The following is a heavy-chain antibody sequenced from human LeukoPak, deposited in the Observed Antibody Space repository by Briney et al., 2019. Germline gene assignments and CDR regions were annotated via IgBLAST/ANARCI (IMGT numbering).Heavy chain of an antibody. J-gene: IGHJ4*02. CDR2: IHHDGTEK. CDR3: ARLMVGQAGVGATHFDY. CDR1: GFTFSNYG. Sequence: GWSLRLSCVASGFTFSNYGTHWVRQAPGKGLEWLTFIHHDGTEKYYADSVKGRFTISRDNSRNTLYLQVDSLGPEDTAVYYCARLMVGQAGVGATHFDYWGQGTLVSVSS. V-gene: IGHV3-30*02. D-gene: IGHD1-26*01.